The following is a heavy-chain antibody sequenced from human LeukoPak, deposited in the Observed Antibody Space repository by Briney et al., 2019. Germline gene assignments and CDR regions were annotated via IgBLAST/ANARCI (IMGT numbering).Heavy chain of an antibody. J-gene: IGHJ3*02. V-gene: IGHV3-53*01. CDR2: IYSGGNT. CDR3: ARDRPYYDILTGYYIGEAFDI. D-gene: IGHD3-9*01. CDR1: GFTVSSNY. Sequence: GGSLRLSCAASGFTVSSNYMSWVRQAPGKGLEWVSVIYSGGNTYYADSVKGRFTISRDNSKNTLHLQMNSLRAEDTAVYYCARDRPYYDILTGYYIGEAFDIWGRGTVVTVSS.